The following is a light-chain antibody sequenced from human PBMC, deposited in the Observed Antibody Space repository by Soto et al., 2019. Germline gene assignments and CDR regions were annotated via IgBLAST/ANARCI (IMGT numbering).Light chain of an antibody. CDR2: KDS. Sequence: SYELTQPSSVSVSPGQTARITCSGDVLAKKYARWFQQKPGQAPVLVIYKDSERPSGIPERFSGSSSGTTVTLTISGAQVEDEADYYCDSAADNNHAVFGGGTQHTVL. J-gene: IGLJ7*01. CDR3: DSAADNNHAV. CDR1: VLAKKY. V-gene: IGLV3-27*01.